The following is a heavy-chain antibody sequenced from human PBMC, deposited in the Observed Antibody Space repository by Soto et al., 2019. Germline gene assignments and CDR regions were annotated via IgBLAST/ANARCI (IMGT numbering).Heavy chain of an antibody. CDR1: GFTFSDYH. D-gene: IGHD3-10*01. CDR3: AREKYGDFFDY. J-gene: IGHJ4*02. Sequence: PGGSLRLSCAASGFTFSDYHMSWIRQAPGKGLEWVSYINYPSNTMYYADSVKGRFTISRDNAKNSLYLQMDSLGGEDTAVYYCAREKYGDFFDYWGQGTLVTVSS. V-gene: IGHV3-11*01. CDR2: INYPSNTM.